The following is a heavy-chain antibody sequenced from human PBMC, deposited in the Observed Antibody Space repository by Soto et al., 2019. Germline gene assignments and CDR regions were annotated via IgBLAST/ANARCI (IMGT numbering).Heavy chain of an antibody. CDR1: GATFSGNF. CDR2: ITPDNGDT. CDR3: TRDRMGANFQY. Sequence: QVQLVQSGAEVREPGASVKVSCKPSGATFSGNFFHWVRQAPGQGLEWMGWITPDNGDTNYAQKFHDRVTMTRDPTISTADLDLGRMRSDDTAVYFCTRDRMGANFQYWGQGALVTVAS. D-gene: IGHD3-16*01. J-gene: IGHJ4*02. V-gene: IGHV1-2*02.